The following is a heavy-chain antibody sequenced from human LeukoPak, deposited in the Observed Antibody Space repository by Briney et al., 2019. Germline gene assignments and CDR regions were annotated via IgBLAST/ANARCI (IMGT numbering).Heavy chain of an antibody. CDR1: GYTFTNYY. CDR3: ARADYASSPYYFDY. V-gene: IGHV1-2*02. D-gene: IGHD3-22*01. CDR2: INPNSGGT. J-gene: IGHJ4*02. Sequence: ASVKVSCKASGYTFTNYYIHWVRQAPGQGLEWLGLINPNSGGTNYAQNFQGRVTMTRDTSISTAYMEVSSLTSDDTAVYFCARADYASSPYYFDYWGQGTLVTVSS.